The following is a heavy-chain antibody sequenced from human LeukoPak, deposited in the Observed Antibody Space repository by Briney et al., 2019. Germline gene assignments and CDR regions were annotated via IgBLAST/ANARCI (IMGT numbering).Heavy chain of an antibody. V-gene: IGHV3-7*05. CDR3: ARDGMGVIKAFDI. CDR1: GFTFSSYW. D-gene: IGHD3-10*01. Sequence: GGSLRLSCAASGFTFSSYWMSWVRQVPGKGLEWVANIRHDGSEKYFVDSVKGRFTISRDNAKNSLYLQMNSLRAEETAVYYCARDGMGVIKAFDIWCQGTMVTVSS. CDR2: IRHDGSEK. J-gene: IGHJ3*02.